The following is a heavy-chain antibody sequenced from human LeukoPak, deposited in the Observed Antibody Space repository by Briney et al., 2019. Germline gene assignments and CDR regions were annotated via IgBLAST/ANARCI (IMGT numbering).Heavy chain of an antibody. CDR1: GGSISSGGYY. Sequence: SETLSLTCTVSGGSISSGGYYWSWIRQHPGKGLEWIGYIYYSGSTNYNPSLKSRVTISVDKSKNQFSLKLSSVTAADTAVYYCARDGQSWFDPWGQGTLVTVSS. D-gene: IGHD3/OR15-3a*01. CDR3: ARDGQSWFDP. J-gene: IGHJ5*02. V-gene: IGHV4-31*03. CDR2: IYYSGST.